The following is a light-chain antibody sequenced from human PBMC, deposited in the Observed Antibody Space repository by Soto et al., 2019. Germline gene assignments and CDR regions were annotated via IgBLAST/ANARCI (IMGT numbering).Light chain of an antibody. V-gene: IGKV1-39*01. CDR1: QTITTY. Sequence: DIQMTQSPSSLSASVGDRVTITCRASQTITTYLNWYQQKPGKAPKLLIYGASSLQSGVPSRFTGSGSGTDFIFTISSLQPEDSATYHCQQSHSTPWTFGQGTKVEIK. CDR2: GAS. J-gene: IGKJ1*01. CDR3: QQSHSTPWT.